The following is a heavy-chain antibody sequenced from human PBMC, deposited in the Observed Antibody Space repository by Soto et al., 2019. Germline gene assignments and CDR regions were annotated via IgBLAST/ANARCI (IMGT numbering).Heavy chain of an antibody. J-gene: IGHJ4*02. V-gene: IGHV1-8*01. CDR1: GYTFTSYD. CDR3: TRGHNYYDSSGYYGD. Sequence: QVQLVQSGAEVKKPGASVKVSCKAFGYTFTSYDINWVRQATGQGLEWMGWMNPNSGNTGYAQKFQGRVTMTRSNSVSTAYMELTGLRSEDTAVYYCTRGHNYYDSSGYYGDWGLGTLVTVSS. D-gene: IGHD3-22*01. CDR2: MNPNSGNT.